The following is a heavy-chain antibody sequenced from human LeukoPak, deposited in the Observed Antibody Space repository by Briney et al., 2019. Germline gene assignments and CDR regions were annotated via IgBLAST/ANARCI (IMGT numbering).Heavy chain of an antibody. D-gene: IGHD2-2*01. Sequence: GGSLRLSCAASGFTFDDYAMHWVRQTPGKGLEWVSGISWNSGSIGYADSVKGRFTISRDNAKNSLYLQMNSLRAEDTALYYCAKGRDKYQLLSKNWFDPWGQGTLVTVSS. CDR1: GFTFDDYA. V-gene: IGHV3-9*01. CDR2: ISWNSGSI. J-gene: IGHJ5*02. CDR3: AKGRDKYQLLSKNWFDP.